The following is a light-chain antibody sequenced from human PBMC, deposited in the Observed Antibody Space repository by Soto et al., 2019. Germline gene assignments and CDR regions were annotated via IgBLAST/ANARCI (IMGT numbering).Light chain of an antibody. CDR2: GAS. CDR3: QQASSFPLT. Sequence: EIVMTQSPVTLSVSPGERATLSCRASQSVGSDLAWYQQKPGQTPRLLIYGASTRATGIPARFSGSGSGTEFTLTITSLQSEDSATYYCQQASSFPLTFGGGTKVEIQ. V-gene: IGKV3-15*01. CDR1: QSVGSD. J-gene: IGKJ4*01.